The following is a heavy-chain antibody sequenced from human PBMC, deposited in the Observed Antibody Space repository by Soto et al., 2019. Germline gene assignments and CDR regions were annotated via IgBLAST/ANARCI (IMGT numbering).Heavy chain of an antibody. CDR3: ARAYGSGRLYEH. J-gene: IGHJ1*01. CDR2: IYAHGGP. D-gene: IGHD3-10*01. CDR1: GDSVSNYD. Sequence: PPETLSLTCTSSGDSVSNYDWTWIRQPAGKALEWIGHIYAHGGPTYNPSLKSRVTLALDTSKNQVSLNLASVTAMDTAVYYCARAYGSGRLYEHCGQGSMVTVCS. V-gene: IGHV4-4*07.